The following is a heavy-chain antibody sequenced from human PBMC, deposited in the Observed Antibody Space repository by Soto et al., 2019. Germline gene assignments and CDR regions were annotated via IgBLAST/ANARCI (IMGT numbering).Heavy chain of an antibody. D-gene: IGHD6-19*01. Sequence: SGPTLVNPTQTLTLTCTFSGFSLSTSGVGVGWIRQPPGKALESLALIYWDDDRYYSPSLRSRLTITKVTSENQVVLTMTNMEPMDTATYYCAHRRAHYSGCNGGYFDYWGQGALVTVSS. CDR1: GFSLSTSGVG. CDR3: AHRRAHYSGCNGGYFDY. J-gene: IGHJ4*02. CDR2: IYWDDDR. V-gene: IGHV2-5*02.